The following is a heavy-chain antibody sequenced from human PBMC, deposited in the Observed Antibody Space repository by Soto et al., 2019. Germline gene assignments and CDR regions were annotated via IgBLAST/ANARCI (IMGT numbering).Heavy chain of an antibody. V-gene: IGHV3-23*01. CDR1: GFTFSSYA. J-gene: IGHJ6*02. CDR2: ISGSGGST. Sequence: EVQLLESGGGLVQPGGSLRLSCAASGFTFSSYAMSWVCQAPGKGLEWVSAISGSGGSTYYADSVKGRFTISRDNSXTTLYLQMNSLRAEDTAVYYCAKSVAPNYYYYGMDVWGQGTTVTVSS. D-gene: IGHD6-19*01. CDR3: AKSVAPNYYYYGMDV.